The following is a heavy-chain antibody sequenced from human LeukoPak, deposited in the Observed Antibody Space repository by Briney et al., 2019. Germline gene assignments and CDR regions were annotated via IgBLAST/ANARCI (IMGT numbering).Heavy chain of an antibody. Sequence: PGRSLRLSCPASGFTLSSYAMSWAGQGPGKGLGWVSAVSVSGDASPADPAKGRFTISKYTPKNTRYLQMNSLRAGDAAVCYCAKAPVTTCSGAYFYPFDYWSQGTLVTVSS. V-gene: IGHV3-23*01. J-gene: IGHJ4*02. CDR2: VSVSGDA. CDR3: AKAPVTTCSGAYFYPFDY. D-gene: IGHD2-15*01. CDR1: GFTLSSYA.